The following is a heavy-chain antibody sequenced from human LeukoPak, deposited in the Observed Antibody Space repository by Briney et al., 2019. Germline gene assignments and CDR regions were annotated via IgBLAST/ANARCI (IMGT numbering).Heavy chain of an antibody. D-gene: IGHD6-19*01. CDR1: GFTVSSNY. V-gene: IGHV3-66*01. CDR2: IYSGGST. Sequence: GGSLRLSCAASGFTVSSNYMSWVRQAPGKGLEWVSVIYSGGSTYYADSVKGRFTISRDNSKNTLYLQMNSLRAEDTAVYYCASPSYSSGWYGVGESLGGMDVGGQGTTVTVSS. CDR3: ASPSYSSGWYGVGESLGGMDV. J-gene: IGHJ6*02.